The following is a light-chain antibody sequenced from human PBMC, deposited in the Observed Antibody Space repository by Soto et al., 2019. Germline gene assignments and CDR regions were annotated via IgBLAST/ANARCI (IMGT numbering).Light chain of an antibody. CDR1: SSDIGGYDY. Sequence: QSALTQPASVSGSPGQSITTSCTGTSSDIGGYDYVSWYQQYPGKVPKLMIYDVTNRASGVPSRFSASKSGDTASLTISGLQAEDEADYYCSSYTSTSTLVVFGGGTKVTVL. J-gene: IGLJ2*01. CDR3: SSYTSTSTLVV. CDR2: DVT. V-gene: IGLV2-14*01.